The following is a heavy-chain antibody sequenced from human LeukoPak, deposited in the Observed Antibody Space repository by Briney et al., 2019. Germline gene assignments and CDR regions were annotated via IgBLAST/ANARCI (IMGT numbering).Heavy chain of an antibody. J-gene: IGHJ4*02. Sequence: GGSLRLSCTTSGFAFDEHGMSWVRQVPGKGLEWVSGINWNGGSTGYADPLRGRFTISRDNAKNSLYLQMDSLRAEDTALYYCARAPITSPFYFDYWGQGTLVTVSS. CDR2: INWNGGST. D-gene: IGHD2-2*01. CDR3: ARAPITSPFYFDY. V-gene: IGHV3-20*04. CDR1: GFAFDEHG.